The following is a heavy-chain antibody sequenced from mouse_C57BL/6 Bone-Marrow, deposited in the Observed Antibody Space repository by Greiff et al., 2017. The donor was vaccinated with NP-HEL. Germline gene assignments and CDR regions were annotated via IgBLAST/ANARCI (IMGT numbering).Heavy chain of an antibody. CDR1: GYTFTDYY. J-gene: IGHJ1*03. V-gene: IGHV1-76*01. Sequence: QVQLKQSGAELVRPGASVKLSCKASGYTFTDYYINWVKQRPGQGLEWIARIYPGSGNTYYNEKFKGKATLTAEKSSSTAYMQLSSLTSEDSAVYFCARDRYYGSSYWYFDVWGTGTTVTVSS. D-gene: IGHD1-1*01. CDR2: IYPGSGNT. CDR3: ARDRYYGSSYWYFDV.